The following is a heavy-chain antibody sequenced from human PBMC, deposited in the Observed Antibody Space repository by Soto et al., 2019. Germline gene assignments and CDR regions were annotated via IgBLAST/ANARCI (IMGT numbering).Heavy chain of an antibody. CDR1: GGSISSYY. CDR2: IYYSGST. D-gene: IGHD5-12*01. CDR3: ARTDAIVAHAFDI. V-gene: IGHV4-59*08. J-gene: IGHJ3*02. Sequence: SETLSLTCTVSGGSISSYYWSWIRQPPGKGLEWIGYIYYSGSTNYNPSLKSRVTISVDTSKNQFSLKLSSVTAADTAVYYCARTDAIVAHAFDIWGQGTMVTVSS.